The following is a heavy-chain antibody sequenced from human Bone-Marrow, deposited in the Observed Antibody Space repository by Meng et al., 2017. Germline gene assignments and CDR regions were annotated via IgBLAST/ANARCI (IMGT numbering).Heavy chain of an antibody. CDR2: IYWDDDK. D-gene: IGHD2-15*01. CDR3: AHRGGGDWFDP. J-gene: IGHJ5*02. V-gene: IGHV2-5*02. CDR1: GFSLNTSEMN. Sequence: QIPLKGSAPALVKPTQTLTLTCTFSGFSLNTSEMNVGWIRQPPGKALEWLPLIYWDDDKRYSPSLKSRLTITKDTSKNQVVLTMTNMDPVDTATYYCAHRGGGDWFDPWGQGTLVTVSS.